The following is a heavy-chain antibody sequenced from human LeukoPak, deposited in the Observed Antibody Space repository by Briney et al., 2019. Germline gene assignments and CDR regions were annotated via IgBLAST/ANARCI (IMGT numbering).Heavy chain of an antibody. J-gene: IGHJ6*02. Sequence: GASVKVSCKASGYTFTSYYIHWVRQAPGQGLEWMGIIDPSGGSTSYAQKFQGRVIMTRDTSTSTVYMELSSLRSEDTAVYYCARDTLPAAPGDDYYYGMDVWGQGTTVTVSS. D-gene: IGHD2-2*01. V-gene: IGHV1-46*01. CDR2: IDPSGGST. CDR3: ARDTLPAAPGDDYYYGMDV. CDR1: GYTFTSYY.